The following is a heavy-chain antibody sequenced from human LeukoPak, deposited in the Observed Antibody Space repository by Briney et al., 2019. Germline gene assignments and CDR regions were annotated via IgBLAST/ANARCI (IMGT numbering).Heavy chain of an antibody. CDR3: ARNPVASGRDAFDI. J-gene: IGHJ3*02. CDR1: GGSISSYY. D-gene: IGHD2-15*01. V-gene: IGHV4-59*01. CDR2: IYYSGST. Sequence: SETLSLTCTVSGGSISSYYWSWIRQPPGEGLEWIGYIYYSGSTNYNPSLKSRVTISVDTSKNQFSLKLSSVTAADTAVYYCARNPVASGRDAFDIWGQGTMVTVSS.